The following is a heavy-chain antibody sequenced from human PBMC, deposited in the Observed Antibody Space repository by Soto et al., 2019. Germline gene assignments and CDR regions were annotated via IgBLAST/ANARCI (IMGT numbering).Heavy chain of an antibody. D-gene: IGHD6-19*01. CDR3: AKDIYSSGPDYYYGMDV. V-gene: IGHV3-43D*04. J-gene: IGHJ6*02. Sequence: PGGSLRLSCAASGFTFDDYAMHWVRQAPGKGLEWVSLISWYGGSTYYADSVKGRFTISRDNSKNSLYLQMNSLRAEDTAFYYCAKDIYSSGPDYYYGMDVWGQGTTVNVSS. CDR1: GFTFDDYA. CDR2: ISWYGGST.